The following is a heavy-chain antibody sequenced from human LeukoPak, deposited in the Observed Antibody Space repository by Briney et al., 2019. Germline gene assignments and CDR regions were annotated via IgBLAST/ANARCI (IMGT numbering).Heavy chain of an antibody. V-gene: IGHV4-59*08. J-gene: IGHJ4*02. Sequence: SETLSLTCTVSGGSISSYYWSWIRQPPGKGLEWIGCIYYSGSTNYNPSLKSRVIISVDTSKNQFSLKLSSVTDADTAVYYCVRSGGSGSPFDYWGQGTLVTVSS. CDR2: IYYSGST. CDR1: GGSISSYY. CDR3: VRSGGSGSPFDY. D-gene: IGHD3-10*01.